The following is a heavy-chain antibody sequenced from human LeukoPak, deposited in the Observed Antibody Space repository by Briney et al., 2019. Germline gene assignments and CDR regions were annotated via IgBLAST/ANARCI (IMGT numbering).Heavy chain of an antibody. CDR1: GYTFTGYY. J-gene: IGHJ4*02. Sequence: ASVKVSCKASGYTFTGYYMHWVRQAPGQGLEWMGWINPNSGGTNYAQKFQGRVTMTRDTSISTAYMELSRLRSDDTAVYYCARRSYYYDSSGYSPPDGFDYWGQGTLVTVSS. CDR2: INPNSGGT. CDR3: ARRSYYYDSSGYSPPDGFDY. D-gene: IGHD3-22*01. V-gene: IGHV1-2*02.